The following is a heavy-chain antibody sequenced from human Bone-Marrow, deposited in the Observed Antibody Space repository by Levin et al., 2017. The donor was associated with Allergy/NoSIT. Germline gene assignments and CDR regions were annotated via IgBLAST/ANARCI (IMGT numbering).Heavy chain of an antibody. V-gene: IGHV4-31*03. D-gene: IGHD1/OR15-1a*01. CDR3: AREDGSTIDY. Sequence: LRLSCTVSGGSISSGGYYWSWIRKQPGKGLEWIGYIYYSGNTYYNPSLKSRVMISVDTSKNQFSLKVSSVTAADTAVYYCAREDGSTIDYWGQGILVTVSS. CDR1: GGSISSGGYY. J-gene: IGHJ4*02. CDR2: IYYSGNT.